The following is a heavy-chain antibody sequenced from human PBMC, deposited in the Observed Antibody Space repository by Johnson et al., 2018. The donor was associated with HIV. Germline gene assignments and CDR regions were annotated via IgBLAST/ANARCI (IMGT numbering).Heavy chain of an antibody. CDR3: AKGHWELLGGGDAFDI. J-gene: IGHJ3*02. Sequence: VQLVESGGGLVQPGGSLRLSCAASGFTFSSYAMSWVRQAPGKGLEWVSGINWNGGSTGYADSVKGRFTISRDNAKNSLYLQMNSLRAEDTAVYYCAKGHWELLGGGDAFDIWGQGTMVTVSS. D-gene: IGHD1-26*01. CDR1: GFTFSSYA. V-gene: IGHV3-20*04. CDR2: INWNGGST.